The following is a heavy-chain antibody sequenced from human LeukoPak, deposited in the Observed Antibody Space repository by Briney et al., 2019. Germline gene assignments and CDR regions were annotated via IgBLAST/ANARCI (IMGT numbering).Heavy chain of an antibody. D-gene: IGHD5-12*01. Sequence: PGGSLRLSCAASGFTFSTYSMKWVRQAPGKGLEWVSYISDSGAMYYADSVRGQFTISRENAQNSLFLQMNSLRAEDTAVYYCARDGGYRGYDADCWGQGTLVTVSS. V-gene: IGHV3-48*01. CDR2: ISDSGAM. J-gene: IGHJ4*02. CDR1: GFTFSTYS. CDR3: ARDGGYRGYDADC.